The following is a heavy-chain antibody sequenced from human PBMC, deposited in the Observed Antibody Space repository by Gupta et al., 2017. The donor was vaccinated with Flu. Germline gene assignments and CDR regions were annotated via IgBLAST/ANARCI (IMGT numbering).Heavy chain of an antibody. CDR2: NTDRGGTT. Sequence: AGSEVRQASRKGLEWVSGNTDRGGTTSYGDSVKSRFTISRDNSKNTLFLQMNSLRADDAAAYYCVKHTGSNYYRYGFDVWSLGTKVAVSS. V-gene: IGHV3-23*01. CDR3: VKHTGSNYYRYGFDV. CDR1: A. J-gene: IGHJ6*02. D-gene: IGHD3-10*01.